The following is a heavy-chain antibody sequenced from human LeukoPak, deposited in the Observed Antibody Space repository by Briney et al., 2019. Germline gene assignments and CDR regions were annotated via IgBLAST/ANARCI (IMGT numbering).Heavy chain of an antibody. Sequence: SETLSLTCTVSGFSISSGYYWVWIRQPPGKGLEWIAAIYHSGATYYNPSLKSRVTMSVDTSENQFSLQLRSVTAADTAVYCCARVLLVNSPPQGADYWGQGTLVIVSS. CDR2: IYHSGAT. D-gene: IGHD2/OR15-2a*01. CDR1: GFSISSGYY. V-gene: IGHV4-38-2*02. J-gene: IGHJ4*02. CDR3: ARVLLVNSPPQGADY.